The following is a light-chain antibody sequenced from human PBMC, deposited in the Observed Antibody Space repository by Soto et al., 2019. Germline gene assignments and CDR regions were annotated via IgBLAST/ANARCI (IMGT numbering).Light chain of an antibody. V-gene: IGKV3-20*01. CDR3: QQYGISPQT. Sequence: EIVMTQSPVTLSVSPGERATLSCRASQSVSSNLALYQQKPGQAPSLLIYGAFSRATGVPDRFSGSGSATDFTLTISRLEPEDFAVYYCQQYGISPQTFGQGTKVDIK. CDR1: QSVSSN. J-gene: IGKJ1*01. CDR2: GAF.